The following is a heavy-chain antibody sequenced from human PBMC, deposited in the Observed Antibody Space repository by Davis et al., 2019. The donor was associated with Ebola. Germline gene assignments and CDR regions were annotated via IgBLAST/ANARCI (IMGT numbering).Heavy chain of an antibody. D-gene: IGHD6-13*01. V-gene: IGHV3-30*04. J-gene: IGHJ5*02. CDR3: ARDQYSSSWDARWFDP. CDR2: ISYDGSNK. Sequence: PGGSLRLSCAASGFTFSSYAMHWVRQAPGKGLEWVAVISYDGSNKYYADSVKGRFTISRDNSKNTLYLQMNSLRAEDTAVYYCARDQYSSSWDARWFDPWGQGTLVTVSS. CDR1: GFTFSSYA.